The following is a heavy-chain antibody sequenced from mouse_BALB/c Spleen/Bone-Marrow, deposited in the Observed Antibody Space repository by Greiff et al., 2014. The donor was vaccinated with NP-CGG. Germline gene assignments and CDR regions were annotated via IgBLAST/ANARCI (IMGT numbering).Heavy chain of an antibody. CDR3: ARDGGYGRDN. CDR2: SRSKPNDYTT. D-gene: IGHD1-1*02. J-gene: IGHJ2*01. V-gene: IGHV7-1*02. Sequence: DVHLVESGGGLVQPGGSLRLSCATSGSTFSDIYMEWVRQPPGKRLEWIATSRSKPNDYTTEYSASVKGRFFVSRDTSQSILYLQMNALRAEDTAIYYCARDGGYGRDNWGQGTTLTVSS. CDR1: GSTFSDIY.